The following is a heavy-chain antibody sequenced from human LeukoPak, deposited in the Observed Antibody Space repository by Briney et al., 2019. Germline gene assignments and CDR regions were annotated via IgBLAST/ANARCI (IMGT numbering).Heavy chain of an antibody. CDR1: GYAFTSYA. V-gene: IGHV7-4-1*02. CDR3: AREGGGEQQLALDY. J-gene: IGHJ4*02. CDR2: INTNTGNP. D-gene: IGHD6-13*01. Sequence: ASVKVSCKASGYAFTSYAMNWVRQAPGQGLEWMGWINTNTGNPTYAQGFTGRFVFSLDTSVSTAYLQISSLKAEDTAVYYCAREGGGEQQLALDYWGQGTLVTVSS.